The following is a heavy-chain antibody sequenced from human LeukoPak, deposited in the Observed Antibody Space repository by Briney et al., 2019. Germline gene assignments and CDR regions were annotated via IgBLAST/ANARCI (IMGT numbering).Heavy chain of an antibody. CDR1: GGTFSSYA. D-gene: IGHD6-13*01. Sequence: GSSVKVSCKASGGTFSSYAISWVRQAPGQGLEWMGGIIPIFGTANYAQKFQGRVTITADESTSTAYMELSSLRSEDTAVYYCARRKAAGTGYYYYYMDVWGKGTTVTVSS. CDR2: IIPIFGTA. J-gene: IGHJ6*03. V-gene: IGHV1-69*01. CDR3: ARRKAAGTGYYYYYMDV.